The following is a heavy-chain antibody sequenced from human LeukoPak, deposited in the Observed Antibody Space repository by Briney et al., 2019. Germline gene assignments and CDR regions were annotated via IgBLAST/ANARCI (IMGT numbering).Heavy chain of an antibody. V-gene: IGHV3-23*01. Sequence: GGSLRLSCAASGFTFSSYVMSRVRQAPGKGLEWVSAISGNGDSTNYADSVKGRFTISRENSKNTLYLHMNSLRAEDTAVYYCARDLNWETYWGQGTLVSVSS. J-gene: IGHJ4*02. CDR3: ARDLNWETY. D-gene: IGHD7-27*01. CDR2: ISGNGDST. CDR1: GFTFSSYV.